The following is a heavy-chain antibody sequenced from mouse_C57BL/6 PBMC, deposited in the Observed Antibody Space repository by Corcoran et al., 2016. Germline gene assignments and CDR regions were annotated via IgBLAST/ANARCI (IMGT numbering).Heavy chain of an antibody. CDR2: IFPGSGST. J-gene: IGHJ4*01. CDR1: GYTFTDYY. V-gene: IGHV1-75*01. Sequence: QVQLQQSGPELVKPGASVKISCKASGYTFTDYYINWVKQRPGQGLEWIGWIFPGSGSTYYNEKFKGKATLTVDKSSSAAYMLLSSLTSEDSAVYFCARGEIYYGNYEGMDYWGQGTSVTVSS. D-gene: IGHD2-1*01. CDR3: ARGEIYYGNYEGMDY.